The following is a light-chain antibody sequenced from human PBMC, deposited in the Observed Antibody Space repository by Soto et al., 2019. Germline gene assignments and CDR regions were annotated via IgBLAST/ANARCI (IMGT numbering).Light chain of an antibody. V-gene: IGKV3-20*01. CDR2: GAS. CDR1: QSISSNF. Sequence: LVLTQSPGTLSLSPGERAALSCRASQSISSNFLAWYQKKPGQAPRLLMYGASSRATGIPDRFSGSGSGTDFTLTISRLEPEDFAVYYCQQYGTSPRTFGQGTKVDIK. J-gene: IGKJ1*01. CDR3: QQYGTSPRT.